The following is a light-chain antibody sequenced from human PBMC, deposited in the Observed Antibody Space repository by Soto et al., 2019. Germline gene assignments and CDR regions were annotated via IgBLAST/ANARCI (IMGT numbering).Light chain of an antibody. Sequence: DIQLTQSPSFLSASVGDRVTITCRASQGISSYLAWYQQKPGKAPKLLIYATSTLQGGVPSRFSGSGSGTEFTLTIGSLQPEDFATYYCQQLNSYPITFGQGTRLEI. CDR2: ATS. J-gene: IGKJ5*01. V-gene: IGKV1-9*01. CDR1: QGISSY. CDR3: QQLNSYPIT.